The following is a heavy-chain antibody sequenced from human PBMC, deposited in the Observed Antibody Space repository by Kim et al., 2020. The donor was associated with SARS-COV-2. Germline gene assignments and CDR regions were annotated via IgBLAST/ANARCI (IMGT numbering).Heavy chain of an antibody. D-gene: IGHD5-12*01. Sequence: SETLSLTCAVSGGSISSGGYSWSWIRQPPGKGLEWIGYIYHSGSTYYNPSLKSRVTISVDRSKNQFSLKLSSVTAADTAVYYCARDSVEMATIGAFDIWGQGKMVTVSS. V-gene: IGHV4-30-2*01. CDR2: IYHSGST. CDR3: ARDSVEMATIGAFDI. CDR1: GGSISSGGYS. J-gene: IGHJ3*02.